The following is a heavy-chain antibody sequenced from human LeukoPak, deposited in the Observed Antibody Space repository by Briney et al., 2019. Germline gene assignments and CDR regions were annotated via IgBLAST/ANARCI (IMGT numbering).Heavy chain of an antibody. J-gene: IGHJ4*02. CDR1: GFTFSSYP. CDR3: ARESSSWYGDLYYFDY. D-gene: IGHD6-13*01. Sequence: GGSLRLSCVASGFTFSSYPMHWVRQAPDKGLEYLSAILGNGHASFYADSVKGRFTISRDNAKNTLYLQMNSLRAEDTAVYYCARESSSWYGDLYYFDYWGQGTLVTVSS. CDR2: ILGNGHAS. V-gene: IGHV3-64*02.